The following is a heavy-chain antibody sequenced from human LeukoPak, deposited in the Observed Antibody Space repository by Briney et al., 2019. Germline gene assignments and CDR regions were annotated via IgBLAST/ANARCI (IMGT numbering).Heavy chain of an antibody. CDR3: TTQTGTSLTLYYFDY. D-gene: IGHD1-1*01. V-gene: IGHV3-15*01. J-gene: IGHJ4*02. CDR1: GFTFSNAW. CDR2: IKSKTDGGTT. Sequence: GGSLRLSCAASGFTFSNAWMSWVRQAPRKGLEWVGRIKSKTDGGTTDYAAPVKGRFTISRDDSKNTLYLQMNSLKTEDTAVYYCTTQTGTSLTLYYFDYWGQGTLVTVSS.